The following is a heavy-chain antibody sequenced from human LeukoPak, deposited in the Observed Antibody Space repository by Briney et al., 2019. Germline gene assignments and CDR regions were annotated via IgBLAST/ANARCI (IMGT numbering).Heavy chain of an antibody. J-gene: IGHJ6*03. D-gene: IGHD1-14*01. CDR1: GGSISSSSYY. CDR3: AKPTENYYYSYMDV. Sequence: PSETLSLTCTVSGGSISSSSYYWGWIRQPPGKGLEWIGSIYYSGSTYYNPSLKSRVTISVDTSKDQFSLKLSSVTAADTAVYYCAKPTENYYYSYMDVWGKGTTVTVSS. CDR2: IYYSGST. V-gene: IGHV4-39*01.